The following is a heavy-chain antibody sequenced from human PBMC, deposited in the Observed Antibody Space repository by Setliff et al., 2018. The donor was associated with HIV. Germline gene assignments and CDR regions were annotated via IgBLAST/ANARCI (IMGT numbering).Heavy chain of an antibody. V-gene: IGHV4-38-2*01. D-gene: IGHD6-13*01. Sequence: SETLSLTCAVSGFSINSGYSWDWIRQSPGKGLEWIGALYNSGSTYYNPSLKSRVTISVDTSKNHFSLKLTSVTAADTAVYYCARGLIAATGTWFDPWGQGALVTVSS. CDR1: GFSINSGYS. CDR3: ARGLIAATGTWFDP. CDR2: LYNSGST. J-gene: IGHJ5*02.